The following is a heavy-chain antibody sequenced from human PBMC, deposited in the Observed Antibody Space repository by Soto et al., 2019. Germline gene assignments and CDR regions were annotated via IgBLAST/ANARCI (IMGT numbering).Heavy chain of an antibody. CDR1: GGTFSSYA. CDR3: ARGGEGAYCSSTSYYAWDPYYYYYGMDV. D-gene: IGHD2-2*01. V-gene: IGHV1-69*13. CDR2: IIPIFGTA. Sequence: SVKVSCKASGGTFSSYAISWVRQAPGQGLEWMGGIIPIFGTANYAQKFQGRVTITADESTSTAYMELSSLRSEDTAVYYCARGGEGAYCSSTSYYAWDPYYYYYGMDVWGQGTTVTVSS. J-gene: IGHJ6*02.